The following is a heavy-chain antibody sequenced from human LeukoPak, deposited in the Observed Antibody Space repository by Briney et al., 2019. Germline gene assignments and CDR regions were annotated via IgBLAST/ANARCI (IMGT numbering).Heavy chain of an antibody. CDR2: IYYSENT. CDR1: GGSIRSYY. Sequence: PWEPQYLTRSVSGGSIRSYYWRWMREPRGKAVVWIGYIYYSENTNYILYLTSRVTRSVDTSKNPFSLKLSSVNAADTAVYYCARGGSTSYREFLYNWFDPWGEGTLVTLSS. J-gene: IGHJ5*02. D-gene: IGHD3-10*01. CDR3: ARGGSTSYREFLYNWFDP. V-gene: IGHV4-59*13.